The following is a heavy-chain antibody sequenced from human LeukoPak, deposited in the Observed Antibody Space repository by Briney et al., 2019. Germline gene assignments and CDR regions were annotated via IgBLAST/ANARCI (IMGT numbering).Heavy chain of an antibody. J-gene: IGHJ5*02. D-gene: IGHD6-6*01. CDR2: INPNSGGT. Sequence: ASVKVSCKASGYTFTGYYMHWVRQAPAQGLDWMGWINPNSGGTNYAQKFQGRVTMTRDTSISTAYMELSRLRSDDTAVYYCACSSSGGEWFDPWSQGTLVTVSS. CDR1: GYTFTGYY. CDR3: ACSSSGGEWFDP. V-gene: IGHV1-2*02.